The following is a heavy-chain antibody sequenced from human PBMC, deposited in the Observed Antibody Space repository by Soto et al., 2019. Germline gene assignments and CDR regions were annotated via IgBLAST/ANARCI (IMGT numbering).Heavy chain of an antibody. J-gene: IGHJ4*02. D-gene: IGHD6-19*01. Sequence: GGSLRLSCAASGVTFSSYSMNWVRQAPGKGLEWVAYVSSSSSTIYYADSVKGRFTISRDNAKNSLYLQMNSLRAEDTAVYYCASWDKTAVAGTPSSAYWGQGTLVTVSS. CDR3: ASWDKTAVAGTPSSAY. CDR2: VSSSSSTI. CDR1: GVTFSSYS. V-gene: IGHV3-48*01.